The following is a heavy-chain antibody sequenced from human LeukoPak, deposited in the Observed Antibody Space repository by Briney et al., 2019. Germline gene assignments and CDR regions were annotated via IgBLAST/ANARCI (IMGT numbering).Heavy chain of an antibody. D-gene: IGHD3-9*01. CDR3: ARAYYDILTGYPEVDY. V-gene: IGHV3-74*01. J-gene: IGHJ4*02. CDR2: INSDGSST. CDR1: GFTFSSYW. Sequence: GGSLRPSCAASGFTFSSYWMHWVRQAPGKGLVLVSRINSDGSSTNYAHSVKARFTISRDNSKNTLYLQMTSLRAEDTAVYYCARAYYDILTGYPEVDYWGQGTLVTVSS.